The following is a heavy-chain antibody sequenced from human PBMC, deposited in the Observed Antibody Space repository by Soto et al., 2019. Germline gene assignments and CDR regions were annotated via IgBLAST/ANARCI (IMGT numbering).Heavy chain of an antibody. CDR2: IYPGDSDT. Sequence: GESLKISCKGSGYSFTSYWIGWVRQMPGKGLEWMGIIYPGDSDTRYSPSFQGQVTISADKSISTAYLQWSSLKASDTAMYYCASTSIAAASLYAFDIWGQGTMVTV. V-gene: IGHV5-51*01. J-gene: IGHJ3*02. D-gene: IGHD6-13*01. CDR3: ASTSIAAASLYAFDI. CDR1: GYSFTSYW.